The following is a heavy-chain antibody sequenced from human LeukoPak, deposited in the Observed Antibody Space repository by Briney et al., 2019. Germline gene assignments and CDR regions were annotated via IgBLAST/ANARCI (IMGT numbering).Heavy chain of an antibody. J-gene: IGHJ6*02. D-gene: IGHD3-16*01. Sequence: GGSLRLSCAASRFIFSTYSLHWVRQAPGKGLEWVSSISSSSSYINYADSMKGRFTISRDNAKNSLYLQMNSLRAEDTAVYYCAREGKDLRLGYYNSGMDVWGQGTTVSVSS. CDR2: ISSSSSYI. CDR1: RFIFSTYS. V-gene: IGHV3-21*01. CDR3: AREGKDLRLGYYNSGMDV.